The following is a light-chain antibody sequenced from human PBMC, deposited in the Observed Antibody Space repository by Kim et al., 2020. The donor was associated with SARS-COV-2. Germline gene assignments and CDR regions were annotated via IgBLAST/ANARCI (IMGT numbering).Light chain of an antibody. CDR1: QSISSW. J-gene: IGKJ1*01. CDR2: KAS. V-gene: IGKV1-5*03. CDR3: QQYNSSPWT. Sequence: DIQMTQSPSTLSASVGDRVTITCRASQSISSWLAWYQQKPGKAPKLLIYKASSLESGVPSRFSGSESGTEFTLTISSLQPDDFATYYCQQYNSSPWTFGQGTKVDIK.